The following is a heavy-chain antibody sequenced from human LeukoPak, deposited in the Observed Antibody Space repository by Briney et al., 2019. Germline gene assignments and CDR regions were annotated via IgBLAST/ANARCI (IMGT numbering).Heavy chain of an antibody. D-gene: IGHD2-2*01. CDR1: GYTFTVNY. Sequence: ASVKVSCKPSGYTFTVNYLHWVRQAPGQGLEWVGWMNPNSGVTGYAQNLQGRVTMTRNTSISTAYMELSSLTSDDTAVYYCTGGAGTSWFDYWGQGSLVTVSS. J-gene: IGHJ4*02. CDR3: TGGAGTSWFDY. V-gene: IGHV1-2*02. CDR2: MNPNSGVT.